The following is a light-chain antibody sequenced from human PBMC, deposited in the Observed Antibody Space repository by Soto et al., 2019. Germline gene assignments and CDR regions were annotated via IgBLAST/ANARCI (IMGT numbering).Light chain of an antibody. J-gene: IGKJ1*01. CDR3: QQYGT. CDR2: DAS. V-gene: IGKV1-5*01. Sequence: DIQMTQSPSTLSGSVGDRVTITCRASQSISSWLAWYQQKPGKAPKLLIYDASSLESGVPSRCSGSGSGTEFTLTISSLQPDDFASYYCQQYGTFGQGTKVDIK. CDR1: QSISSW.